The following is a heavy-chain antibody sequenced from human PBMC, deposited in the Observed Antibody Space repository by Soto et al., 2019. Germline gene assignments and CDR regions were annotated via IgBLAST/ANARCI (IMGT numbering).Heavy chain of an antibody. J-gene: IGHJ4*02. CDR2: ISSSGSTI. Sequence: EVQLVESGGGLVQPGGSLRLSCAASGFTFSSYSMNCVRQAPVKGLEGVSYISSSGSTIYYADSVKGRFTISRDNAKNSLYLQMNSLRDEDTAVYYCARDLRMVYAIDFDYWGQGTLVTVSS. V-gene: IGHV3-48*02. CDR1: GFTFSSYS. CDR3: ARDLRMVYAIDFDY. D-gene: IGHD2-8*01.